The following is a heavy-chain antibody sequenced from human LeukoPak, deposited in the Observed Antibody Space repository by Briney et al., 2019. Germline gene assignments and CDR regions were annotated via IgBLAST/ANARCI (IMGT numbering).Heavy chain of an antibody. D-gene: IGHD4-11*01. Sequence: PGGSLRLSCAASGFTLSNFWMGWVRQAPGKGLEWVANIKQDGSDKFYADSVRGRFAISRDNANNLLYLEMNSLRADDTAVYFCARSQLLPYDAFDVWGQGTTVTVSS. CDR3: ARSQLLPYDAFDV. CDR1: GFTLSNFW. CDR2: IKQDGSDK. V-gene: IGHV3-7*02. J-gene: IGHJ3*01.